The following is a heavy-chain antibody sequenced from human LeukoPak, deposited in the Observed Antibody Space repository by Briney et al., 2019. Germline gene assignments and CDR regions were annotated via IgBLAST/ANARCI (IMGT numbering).Heavy chain of an antibody. Sequence: ASVKVSCKASGYTFTVHYLHWVRQAPGQGPEWMGWFNPNSGDANYAQRFQGRVTMTRVTSISTAYLEMKGLTIDDTAVYYCARDKGSGMLPFDYWGQGTRVTVSS. V-gene: IGHV1-2*02. CDR3: ARDKGSGMLPFDY. D-gene: IGHD1-1*01. J-gene: IGHJ4*02. CDR1: GYTFTVHY. CDR2: FNPNSGDA.